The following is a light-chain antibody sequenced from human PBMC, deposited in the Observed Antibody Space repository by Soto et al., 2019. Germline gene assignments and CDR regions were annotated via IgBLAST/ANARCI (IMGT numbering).Light chain of an antibody. Sequence: QSVLTQPASVSRSPGQSITIACTGTSSDVGGYNYVSWYQQYPGKAPRLVISDVSNRPSGVSNRFSGSKSGNSASLTISGLQAEDEADYYCSSYTSSSTYVFGTRTKVTVL. CDR1: SSDVGGYNY. CDR2: DVS. J-gene: IGLJ1*01. V-gene: IGLV2-14*01. CDR3: SSYTSSSTYV.